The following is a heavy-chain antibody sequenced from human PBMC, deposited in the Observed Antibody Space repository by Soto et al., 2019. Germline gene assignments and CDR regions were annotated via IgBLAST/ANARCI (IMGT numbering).Heavy chain of an antibody. CDR3: ARDLTYSSGRAEYFQH. Sequence: PXVSLRLSCAASGFTFSSYSMNWVRQAPGKGLEWVSSISSSSSYIYYADSVKGRFTISRDNAKNSLYLQMKSLRAEDTAVYYCARDLTYSSGRAEYFQHWGQGTLVTVSS. D-gene: IGHD6-19*01. CDR2: ISSSSSYI. CDR1: GFTFSSYS. V-gene: IGHV3-21*01. J-gene: IGHJ1*01.